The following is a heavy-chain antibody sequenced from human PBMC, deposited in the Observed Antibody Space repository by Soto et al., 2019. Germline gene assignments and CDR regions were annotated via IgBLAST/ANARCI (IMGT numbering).Heavy chain of an antibody. CDR1: GFTFISYG. V-gene: IGHV3-33*05. CDR2: ISYDGGDR. J-gene: IGHJ6*02. CDR3: ARATNYYYAMDV. D-gene: IGHD1-1*01. Sequence: QVQLVESGGGVVQPGRSLRLSCAASGFTFISYGMHWVRQAPGKGLQWVAFISYDGGDRYYEDSVKGRFTISRGNSKNTLYLQINSLRAEDTAVYYCARATNYYYAMDVWGQGTTVTVSS.